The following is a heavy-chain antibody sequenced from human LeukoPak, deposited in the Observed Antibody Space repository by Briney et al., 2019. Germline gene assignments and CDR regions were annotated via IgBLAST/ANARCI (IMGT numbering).Heavy chain of an antibody. Sequence: GGSLRLSCAASGFTFTSYEMNWVRQAPGKGLEWVSYISSSGSTIYYADSVKGRFTISRDNAKNSLYLQMNSLRAEDTAVYYCATEDHDYGDYGYFQHWGQGTLVTVSS. D-gene: IGHD4-17*01. CDR2: ISSSGSTI. CDR3: ATEDHDYGDYGYFQH. J-gene: IGHJ1*01. V-gene: IGHV3-48*03. CDR1: GFTFTSYE.